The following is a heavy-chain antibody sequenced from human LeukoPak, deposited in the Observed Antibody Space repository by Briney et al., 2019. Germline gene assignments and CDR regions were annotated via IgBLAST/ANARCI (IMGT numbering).Heavy chain of an antibody. CDR3: ARVWFAAAGTGAFDT. Sequence: GGSLRLSCAASGFTFDDYGMSWVRHAPGKGLEWVSGINWNGGSTGYADSVKGRFTISRDNAKNSLYLQMNSLRAEDTALYYCARVWFAAAGTGAFDTWGQGTMVTVSS. CDR2: INWNGGST. J-gene: IGHJ3*02. CDR1: GFTFDDYG. V-gene: IGHV3-20*04. D-gene: IGHD6-13*01.